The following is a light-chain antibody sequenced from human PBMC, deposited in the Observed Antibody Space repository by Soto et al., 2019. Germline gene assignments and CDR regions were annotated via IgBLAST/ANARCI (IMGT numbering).Light chain of an antibody. V-gene: IGKV3-20*01. CDR3: QQYDSSTLT. CDR2: GAS. CDR1: PSVSSSY. Sequence: EIGWTQSPGTLSLSPGEIATLSCSARPSVSSSYLAWYQQKPGQAPRLLIYGASSRATGIPDRFSGSGSGTDITTTISRLEPEDFAWYYWQQYDSSTLTFGNGSQLEIK. J-gene: IGKJ2*01.